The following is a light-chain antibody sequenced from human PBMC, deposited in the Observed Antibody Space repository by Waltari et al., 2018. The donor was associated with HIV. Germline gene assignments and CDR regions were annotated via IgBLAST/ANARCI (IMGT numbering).Light chain of an antibody. J-gene: IGLJ2*01. CDR2: DVS. V-gene: IGLV2-14*03. CDR3: TSYSSSSTLV. Sequence: QSALTQPASVSGSPGQSITISCTGTSSDVGNYNYVSWYQQHPGKAPKLMIYDVSNRPSGVSNRFSGSKSGNTASLTISGLRAEDEADYYCTSYSSSSTLVLGGGTKLTVL. CDR1: SSDVGNYNY.